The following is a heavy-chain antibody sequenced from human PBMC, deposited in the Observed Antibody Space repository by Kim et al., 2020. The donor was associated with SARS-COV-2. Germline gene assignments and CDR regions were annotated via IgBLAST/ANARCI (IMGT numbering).Heavy chain of an antibody. J-gene: IGHJ4*02. V-gene: IGHV3-11*06. D-gene: IGHD3-22*01. Sequence: GRFTISRDNAKNSLYLQMNSLRAEDTAVYYCARDSYYYDSSGYPARLFDYWGQGTLVTVSS. CDR3: ARDSYYYDSSGYPARLFDY.